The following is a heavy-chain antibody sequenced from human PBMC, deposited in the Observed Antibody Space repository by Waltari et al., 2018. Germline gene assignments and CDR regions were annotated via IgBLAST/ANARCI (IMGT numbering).Heavy chain of an antibody. CDR1: GFTFSSYS. Sequence: EVQLVESGGGLVQPGGSLRLSCAASGFTFSSYSMNWVRQAPGKGLEWVSYISRSSDPIFYADSVWGRFTISRDNAKNLVYLQKNSLRAEDTAVYYCARADASSWYSFEYWGQGTLVTVSS. J-gene: IGHJ4*02. D-gene: IGHD2-2*01. CDR3: ARADASSWYSFEY. V-gene: IGHV3-48*01. CDR2: ISRSSDPI.